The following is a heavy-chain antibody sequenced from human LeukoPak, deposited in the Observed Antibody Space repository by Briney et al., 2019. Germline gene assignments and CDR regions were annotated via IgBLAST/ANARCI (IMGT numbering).Heavy chain of an antibody. J-gene: IGHJ6*02. CDR1: GFTFSSYG. V-gene: IGHV3-30*18. CDR2: ISYDGSNK. CDR3: AKAGRCSGGSCYYYGMDV. Sequence: PGGSLRLSCAASGFTFSSYGMHWVRQAPGKGLEWVAVISYDGSNKYYADSVKGRFTISRDNSKNTLYLQMNSLRAEDTAVYYRAKAGRCSGGSCYYYGMDVWGQGTTVTVSS. D-gene: IGHD2-15*01.